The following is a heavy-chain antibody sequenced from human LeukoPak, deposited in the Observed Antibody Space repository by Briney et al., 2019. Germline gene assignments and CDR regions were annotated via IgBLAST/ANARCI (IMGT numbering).Heavy chain of an antibody. CDR1: GYTFTSYD. CDR2: MTPTRGNT. Sequence: EATVKLSCKASGYTFTSYDINWVRQATGQGHEWRGWMTPTRGNTGYAQKVQGRVTMTRNNSISTAYMELSSLRCEDTAGYYWARRGYSSSWHHTYHGFDPWGQGTLVTVSS. V-gene: IGHV1-8*01. CDR3: ARRGYSSSWHHTYHGFDP. D-gene: IGHD6-13*01. J-gene: IGHJ5*02.